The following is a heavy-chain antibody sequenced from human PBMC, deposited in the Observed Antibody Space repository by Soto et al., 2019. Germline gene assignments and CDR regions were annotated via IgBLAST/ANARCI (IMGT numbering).Heavy chain of an antibody. CDR2: IYHSGST. D-gene: IGHD1-1*01. Sequence: SETLSLTCAVSGYSTSSGYYWGWIRQPPGKGLEWIGSIYHSGSTYYNPSLKSRVTISVDTSKNQFSLKLSSVTAADTAVYYCARDLNGGMDVWGQGTRSPSP. V-gene: IGHV4-38-2*02. J-gene: IGHJ6*02. CDR3: ARDLNGGMDV. CDR1: GYSTSSGYY.